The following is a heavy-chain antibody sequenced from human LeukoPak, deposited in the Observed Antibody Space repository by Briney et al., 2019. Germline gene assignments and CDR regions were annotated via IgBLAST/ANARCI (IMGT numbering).Heavy chain of an antibody. CDR2: IYSGGTT. CDR1: GFTVSSNH. Sequence: PGGSLRLSCAASGFTVSSNHMTWVRQAPGKGLEWVSVIYSGGTTFYADSVKGRFTLSRDNAKNSLYLQMNSLRAEDTAVYYCARARRYYDSSGYPHFDYWGQGTLVTVSS. J-gene: IGHJ4*02. CDR3: ARARRYYDSSGYPHFDY. D-gene: IGHD3-22*01. V-gene: IGHV3-53*01.